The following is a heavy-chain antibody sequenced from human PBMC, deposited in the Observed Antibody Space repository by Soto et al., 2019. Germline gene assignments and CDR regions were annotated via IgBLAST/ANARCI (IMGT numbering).Heavy chain of an antibody. CDR2: IYPGDSDT. J-gene: IGHJ3*02. V-gene: IGHV5-51*01. Sequence: EVQLVQSGAELKKPGESLKISCKGSGYSFTNYWIGWVRQMPGEGLEWMGLIYPGDSDTRYSPSFQGQVTISADKSINPAYLQWSSLKAADTAMYYCARRITMARGVVPHAFDIWGQGTVVTVSS. CDR1: GYSFTNYW. CDR3: ARRITMARGVVPHAFDI. D-gene: IGHD3-10*01.